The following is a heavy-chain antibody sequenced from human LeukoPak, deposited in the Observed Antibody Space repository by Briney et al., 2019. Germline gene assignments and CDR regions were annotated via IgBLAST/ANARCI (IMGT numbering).Heavy chain of an antibody. Sequence: PGGSLRLSCAASGFAFSSYAMQWVRQAPGKGLEWVANIKQDGSEKYYVDSVKGRFTISRDNAKNSLYLQMNSLRAEDTAVYYCARDEGQYYDFWSGYVAYWGQGTLVTVSS. V-gene: IGHV3-7*01. CDR1: GFAFSSYA. CDR3: ARDEGQYYDFWSGYVAY. D-gene: IGHD3-3*01. CDR2: IKQDGSEK. J-gene: IGHJ4*02.